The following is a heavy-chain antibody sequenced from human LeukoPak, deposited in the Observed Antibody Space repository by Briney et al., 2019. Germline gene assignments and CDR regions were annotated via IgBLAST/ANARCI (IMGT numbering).Heavy chain of an antibody. CDR1: GFTFSSYA. CDR2: ISGSGGST. D-gene: IGHD2-21*02. Sequence: GGSLRLSCAASGFTFSSYAMSWVRQAPGKGLEWVSAISGSGGSTYYADSVKGRFTISRDNFKNTLYLQMNSLRAEDTAVYYCARFVVVTATGYFDYWGQGTLVTVSS. CDR3: ARFVVVTATGYFDY. V-gene: IGHV3-23*01. J-gene: IGHJ4*02.